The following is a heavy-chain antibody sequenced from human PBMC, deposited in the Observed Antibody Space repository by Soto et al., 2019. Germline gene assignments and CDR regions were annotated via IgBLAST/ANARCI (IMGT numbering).Heavy chain of an antibody. D-gene: IGHD5-18*01. CDR1: GGSVSSGSYY. CDR2: IYYSGST. J-gene: IGHJ6*02. Sequence: SETLSLTCTVSGGSVSSGSYYWSWIRQPPGKGLEWIGYIYYSGSTNYNPSLKSRVTISVDTSKNQFSLKLSSVTAADTAVYYCARDTAMDLYYYYYGMDVWGQGTTVTVSS. CDR3: ARDTAMDLYYYYYGMDV. V-gene: IGHV4-61*01.